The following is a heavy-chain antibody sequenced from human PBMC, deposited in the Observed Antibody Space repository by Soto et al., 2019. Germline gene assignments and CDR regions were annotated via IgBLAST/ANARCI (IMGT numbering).Heavy chain of an antibody. CDR1: VFNFSSYA. V-gene: IGHV3-30*04. CDR2: ISYDGGKK. Sequence: PGGSLRLSCAASVFNFSSYAMHWVRQAPGKGLEWVAVISYDGGKKYYADSVKGRFTISRDNSKNTLYVEMNSLSAEDTAVYYCAREGQPAAGTTPHNGGEGTLVTGSS. CDR3: AREGQPAAGTTPHN. D-gene: IGHD6-13*01. J-gene: IGHJ4*02.